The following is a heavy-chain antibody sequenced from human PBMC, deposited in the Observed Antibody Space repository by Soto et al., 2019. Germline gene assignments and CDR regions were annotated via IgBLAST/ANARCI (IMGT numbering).Heavy chain of an antibody. V-gene: IGHV3-48*01. CDR3: ARGYNWNYWFFDY. Sequence: GGSLRLSCAASGFTFSSYSMNWVRQAPGKGLEWASYISSSSSTIYYADSVKGRFTISRDNAKNSLYLQMNSLRAEDTAVYYCARGYNWNYWFFDYWGQGTLVTVSS. J-gene: IGHJ4*02. CDR1: GFTFSSYS. CDR2: ISSSSSTI. D-gene: IGHD1-7*01.